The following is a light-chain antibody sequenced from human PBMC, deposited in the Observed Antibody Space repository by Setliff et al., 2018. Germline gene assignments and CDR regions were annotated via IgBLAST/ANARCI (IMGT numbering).Light chain of an antibody. Sequence: QSVLAQHASVSGSPGHSVIISSIGASHDIDVFDSVSWFQQHPGKVPKLIIFDVNNRPSGISDRFSGSKSGTTASLTISGLQSADEADYFCGSYTNTFGYGFGSGTKVTVL. J-gene: IGLJ1*01. CDR1: SHDIDVFDS. V-gene: IGLV2-14*03. CDR3: GSYTNTFGYG. CDR2: DVN.